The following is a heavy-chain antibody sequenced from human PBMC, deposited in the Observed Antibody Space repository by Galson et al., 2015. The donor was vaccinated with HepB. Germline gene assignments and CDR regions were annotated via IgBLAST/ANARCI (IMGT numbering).Heavy chain of an antibody. Sequence: SLRLSCAASGFTFSSYWMSWVRQAPGKGLEWVANIKQDGSEKYYVDSVKGRFTISRDNAKNSLYLQMNSLRAEDTAVYYCARVGTYCISTSCYSGYFDYWGQGTLVTVSS. J-gene: IGHJ4*02. CDR2: IKQDGSEK. V-gene: IGHV3-7*01. CDR1: GFTFSSYW. D-gene: IGHD2-2*01. CDR3: ARVGTYCISTSCYSGYFDY.